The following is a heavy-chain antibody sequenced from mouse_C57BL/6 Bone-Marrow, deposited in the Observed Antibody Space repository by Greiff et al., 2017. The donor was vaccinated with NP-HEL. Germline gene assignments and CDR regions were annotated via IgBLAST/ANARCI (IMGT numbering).Heavy chain of an antibody. CDR3: ARFSPYYYAMDY. Sequence: QVQLQQPGAELVKPGASVKLSCKASGYTFTSYWMHWVKQRPGRGLEWIGRFDPNSGGTKYNEKFKSKATLTVDKPSSTAYMQLSRLTSEDSAVYYCARFSPYYYAMDYWGQGTSVTVSS. CDR2: FDPNSGGT. D-gene: IGHD6-2*01. J-gene: IGHJ4*01. CDR1: GYTFTSYW. V-gene: IGHV1-72*01.